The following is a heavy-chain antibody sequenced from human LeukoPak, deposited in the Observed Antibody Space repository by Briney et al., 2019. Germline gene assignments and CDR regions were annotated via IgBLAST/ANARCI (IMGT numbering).Heavy chain of an antibody. CDR3: ARATRYDSSVYYFDY. D-gene: IGHD3-22*01. V-gene: IGHV3-23*03. J-gene: IGHJ4*02. Sequence: TGGSLRLSCAASGFTFNSYAMSWVRQAPGKGLEWVSVIYSGGSTYYADSVKGRFTISRGNSKNTLYLQMNGLRAEDTAVYYCARATRYDSSVYYFDYWGQGTLVTVSS. CDR2: IYSGGST. CDR1: GFTFNSYA.